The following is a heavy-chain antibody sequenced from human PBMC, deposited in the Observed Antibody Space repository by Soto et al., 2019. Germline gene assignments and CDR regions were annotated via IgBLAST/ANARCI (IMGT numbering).Heavy chain of an antibody. V-gene: IGHV3-7*04. CDR2: IKQDGSEK. J-gene: IGHJ6*02. Sequence: EVQLVESGGGLVQPGGSLRLSCAASGFTFSSYWMSWVRQAPGKVLEWVANIKQDGSEKYYVDSVKGRFTISRDNAKNSLYLQMNRMRAEDTAVYYCAREGFRGVMRYYGMDVWGQGTTVTVSS. CDR1: GFTFSSYW. D-gene: IGHD3-16*01. CDR3: AREGFRGVMRYYGMDV.